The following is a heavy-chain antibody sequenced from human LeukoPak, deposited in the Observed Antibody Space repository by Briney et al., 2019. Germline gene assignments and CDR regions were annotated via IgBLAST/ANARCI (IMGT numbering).Heavy chain of an antibody. CDR2: IYYSGST. V-gene: IGHV4-59*01. J-gene: IGHJ6*03. CDR1: GGSISSYY. D-gene: IGHD5-12*01. Sequence: PSETLSLTCTVSGGSISSYYWSWIRQPPGKGLEWIGYIYYSGSTNYNPSLKSRVTISVDTSKNQFSLKLSSVTAADTAVYYCARGVATFIYYYYMDVWGKGTTVTISS. CDR3: ARGVATFIYYYYMDV.